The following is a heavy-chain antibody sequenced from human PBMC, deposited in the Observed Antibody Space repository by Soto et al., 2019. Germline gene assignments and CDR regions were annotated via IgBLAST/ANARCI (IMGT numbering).Heavy chain of an antibody. V-gene: IGHV3-7*01. CDR2: IKQDGSEK. D-gene: IGHD3-9*01. Sequence: GGSLRLSCAASGFTFSSYWMRWVRQSPGKGLEWVANIKQDGSEKYYVDSVKGRFTISRDNAKNSLYLQMNSLRAEDTDVYYCARVMFSWTRVLRYFDWLLPPYYFDYWGQGTLDTVS. J-gene: IGHJ4*02. CDR1: GFTFSSYW. CDR3: ARVMFSWTRVLRYFDWLLPPYYFDY.